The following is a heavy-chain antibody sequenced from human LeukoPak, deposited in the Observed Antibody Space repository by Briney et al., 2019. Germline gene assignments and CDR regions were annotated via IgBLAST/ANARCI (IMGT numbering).Heavy chain of an antibody. V-gene: IGHV1-8*03. J-gene: IGHJ3*02. CDR2: MNPNTGNT. CDR3: ARSLWSGYDTFDI. CDR1: GYTFTNYD. Sequence: ASVKVSCKASGYTFTNYDINWVRQATGQGLEWMGWMNPNTGNTGYTQKFQGRITITRNTSISTAYMELSSLRSEDTAVYYCARSLWSGYDTFDIWGQGRMVTVSS. D-gene: IGHD3-3*01.